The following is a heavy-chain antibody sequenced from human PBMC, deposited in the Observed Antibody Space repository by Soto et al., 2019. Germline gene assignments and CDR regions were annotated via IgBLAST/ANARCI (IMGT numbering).Heavy chain of an antibody. V-gene: IGHV3-48*03. D-gene: IGHD4-17*01. CDR3: ARVPDYGGYAY. CDR2: ISSSGSTI. Sequence: PGGSLRLSCAASGFTFSNYEMNWVRQAPRKGLEWVSYISSSGSTIYYADSVKGRFTLSRDNAKNSLYLQMNSLRAEDTAVYYCARVPDYGGYAYWGQGTLVTGSS. CDR1: GFTFSNYE. J-gene: IGHJ4*02.